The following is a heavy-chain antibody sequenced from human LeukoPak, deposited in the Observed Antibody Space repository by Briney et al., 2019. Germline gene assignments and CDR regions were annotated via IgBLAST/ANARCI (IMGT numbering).Heavy chain of an antibody. CDR3: ALPSLGYCTTTSCPLYY. J-gene: IGHJ4*02. V-gene: IGHV3-23*01. D-gene: IGHD2-2*01. CDR1: GFTFSTYA. CDR2: ISGTGGST. Sequence: GGSLGLSCAASGFTFSTYAMSWVRQAPGKGLEWVSAISGTGGSTYYADSVKGRFTISRDNSKNTLYLQMNSLRAEDTAVYYCALPSLGYCTTTSCPLYYWGQGTLVTVSS.